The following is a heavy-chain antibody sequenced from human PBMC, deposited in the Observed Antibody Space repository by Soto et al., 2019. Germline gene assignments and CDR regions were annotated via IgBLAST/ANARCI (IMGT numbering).Heavy chain of an antibody. D-gene: IGHD3-3*02. Sequence: PGGSLRLSCAASGFPFSSYGMHWVRQATGKWLEWVSVISYDGSNKYYADSVKGRFTISRDNSKNTLYLQLNSLRAEDTAVYYCANSRWAFDPSRDYYYGMDVWGQGTTVTVYS. CDR1: GFPFSSYG. CDR2: ISYDGSNK. V-gene: IGHV3-30*18. J-gene: IGHJ6*02. CDR3: ANSRWAFDPSRDYYYGMDV.